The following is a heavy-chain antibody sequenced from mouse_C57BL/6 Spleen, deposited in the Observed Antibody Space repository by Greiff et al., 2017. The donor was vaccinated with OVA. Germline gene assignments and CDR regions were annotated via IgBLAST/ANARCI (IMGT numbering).Heavy chain of an antibody. V-gene: IGHV3-6*01. CDR2: ISYDGSN. CDR3: ASRLAWFAY. CDR1: GYSITSGYY. J-gene: IGHJ3*01. Sequence: DVKLQESGPGLVKPSQSLSLTCSVTGYSITSGYYWNWIRQFPGNKLEWMGYISYDGSNNYNPSLKNRISITRDTSKNQFFLKLNSVTTEDTATYYCASRLAWFAYWGQGTLVTVSA.